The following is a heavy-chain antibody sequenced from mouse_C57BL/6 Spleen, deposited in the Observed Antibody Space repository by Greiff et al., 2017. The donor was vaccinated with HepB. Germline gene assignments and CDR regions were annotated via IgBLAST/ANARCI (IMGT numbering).Heavy chain of an antibody. CDR3: ARGYGSIHWYFDV. CDR1: GYTFTSYW. V-gene: IGHV1-69*01. Sequence: QVQLQQPGAELVMPGASVKLSCKASGYTFTSYWMHWVKQRPGQGLEWIGEIDPSDSYTNYNQKFKGKSTLTVDKSSSTAYMQLSSLTSEDSAVYHCARGYGSIHWYFDVWGTGTTVTVSS. J-gene: IGHJ1*03. D-gene: IGHD1-1*01. CDR2: IDPSDSYT.